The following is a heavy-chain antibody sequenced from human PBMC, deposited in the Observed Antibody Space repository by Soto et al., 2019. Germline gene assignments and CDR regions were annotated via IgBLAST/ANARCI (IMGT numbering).Heavy chain of an antibody. CDR1: GYTFTSYA. D-gene: IGHD3-22*01. J-gene: IGHJ4*02. V-gene: IGHV1-3*01. Sequence: ASVKVSCKASGYTFTSYAMHWVRQAPGQRLEWMGWINAGNGNTKYSQKFQGRVTITRDTSASTAYMELSSLRSEDTAVYYRARAGEGLYYYDSSGYPGYWGQGTLVTVSS. CDR3: ARAGEGLYYYDSSGYPGY. CDR2: INAGNGNT.